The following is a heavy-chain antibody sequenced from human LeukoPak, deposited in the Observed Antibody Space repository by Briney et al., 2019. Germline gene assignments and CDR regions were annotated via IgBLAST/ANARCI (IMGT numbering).Heavy chain of an antibody. V-gene: IGHV3-21*01. CDR1: GFTFSSYS. J-gene: IGHJ4*02. D-gene: IGHD2-2*02. Sequence: PGGSLRLSCAASGFTFSSYSMNWVRQAPGKGLEWVSSISSSSSYIYYADSVKGRFTISRDNAKNSLYLQMSSLRAEDTAVYYCARDLPIVVVPAAIVWGQGTLVTVSS. CDR3: ARDLPIVVVPAAIV. CDR2: ISSSSSYI.